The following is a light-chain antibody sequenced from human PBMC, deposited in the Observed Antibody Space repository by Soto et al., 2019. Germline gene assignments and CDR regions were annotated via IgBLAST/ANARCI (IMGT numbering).Light chain of an antibody. CDR2: GVS. CDR1: SSDVGGYNY. Sequence: QSALTQPASVSGSPGQSITISCTGTSSDVGGYNYVSWYQQYPDKAPKLMIYGVSNRPSGVSNRFSGSKSGNTASLTISGLQAEDEADYYCGSYASGSSLVLFGGGTKLTVL. V-gene: IGLV2-14*01. CDR3: GSYASGSSLVL. J-gene: IGLJ2*01.